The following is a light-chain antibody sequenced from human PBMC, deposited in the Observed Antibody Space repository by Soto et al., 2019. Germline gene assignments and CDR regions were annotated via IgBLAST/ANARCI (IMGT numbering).Light chain of an antibody. CDR3: AAWDDSLSGYV. J-gene: IGLJ1*01. CDR2: RNN. Sequence: QSVLTQPPSASGTPGQRVTISCSGSSSNIVSDYVYWYQQFPGTAPKLLIYRNNQRPLGVPDRFSGSKSGTSASLAISGLRSEDEADYCCAAWDDSLSGYVFGTGTKVTVL. V-gene: IGLV1-47*01. CDR1: SSNIVSDY.